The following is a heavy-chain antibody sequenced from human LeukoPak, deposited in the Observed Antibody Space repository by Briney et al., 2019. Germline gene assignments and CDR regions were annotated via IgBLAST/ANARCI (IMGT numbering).Heavy chain of an antibody. CDR3: TRDPLTQNDY. V-gene: IGHV3-7*01. J-gene: IGHJ4*02. CDR1: GFTFDSYW. Sequence: GGSLRLSCAASGFTFDSYWMSWVRQAPGKGLEWLANIKQDGNEKYYVDSGKGRFTIYRDNAENSLYLQMNSLRAEDTAVYYCTRDPLTQNDYWGQGTLVTVSS. D-gene: IGHD1-14*01. CDR2: IKQDGNEK.